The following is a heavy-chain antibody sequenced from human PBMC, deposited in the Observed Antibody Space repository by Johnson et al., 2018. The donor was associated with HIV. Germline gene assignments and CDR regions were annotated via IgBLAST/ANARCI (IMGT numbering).Heavy chain of an antibody. CDR2: IGTAGDT. V-gene: IGHV3-13*01. D-gene: IGHD7-27*01. CDR1: GFTFSGSA. J-gene: IGHJ3*01. Sequence: VQLVESGGGLVQSGGSLKLSCTSSGFTFSGSAMHWVRQAPGKGLEWVSSIGTAGDTYYSGSVKGRFTISRENAKNSLYLQMNSLRAGDTAVYYCARENWGAFDLWGQGTMVTVSS. CDR3: ARENWGAFDL.